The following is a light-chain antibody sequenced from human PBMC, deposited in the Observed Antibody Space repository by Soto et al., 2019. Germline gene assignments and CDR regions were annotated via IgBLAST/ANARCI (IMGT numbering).Light chain of an antibody. V-gene: IGLV2-23*01. CDR1: SSDVGSYNL. CDR3: CSYAGSRGLV. J-gene: IGLJ2*01. CDR2: DGS. Sequence: QSALTQPASVSGSPGQSVTISCTGTSSDVGSYNLVPWYQQHPGKAPKLLIYDGSKRPSGVSHRFSGSKSGNTASLTISGLQAEDEADYYCCSYAGSRGLVFGGGTKLTVL.